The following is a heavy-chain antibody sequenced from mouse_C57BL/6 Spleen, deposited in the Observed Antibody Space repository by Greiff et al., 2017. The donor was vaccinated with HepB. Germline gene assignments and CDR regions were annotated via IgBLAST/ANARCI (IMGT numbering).Heavy chain of an antibody. V-gene: IGHV2-4*01. J-gene: IGHJ2*01. D-gene: IGHD3-3*01. CDR3: AKNEGKGTYFDY. Sequence: VQLVESGPGLVQPSQSLSITCTVSGFSLTSYGVHWVRQPPGKGLEWLGVIWSGGSTDYNAAFISRLSISKDNSKSQVFFKMNSLQADDTAIYYCAKNEGKGTYFDYWGQGTTLTVSS. CDR1: GFSLTSYG. CDR2: IWSGGST.